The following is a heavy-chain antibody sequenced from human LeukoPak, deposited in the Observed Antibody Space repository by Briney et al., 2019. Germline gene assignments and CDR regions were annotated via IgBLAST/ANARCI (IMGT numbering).Heavy chain of an antibody. D-gene: IGHD3-10*01. J-gene: IGHJ6*03. CDR1: GGTFSSYA. CDR3: ARGTYGSGSYYPLWFYYYMDV. CDR2: IIPIFGTA. V-gene: IGHV1-69*01. Sequence: SVKVSCKASGGTFSSYAISWVRQAPGQGLEWMGGIIPIFGTANYAQKFQGRVTITADESTSTAYMELSSLRSEDTAVYYCARGTYGSGSYYPLWFYYYMDVWGKGTTVTISS.